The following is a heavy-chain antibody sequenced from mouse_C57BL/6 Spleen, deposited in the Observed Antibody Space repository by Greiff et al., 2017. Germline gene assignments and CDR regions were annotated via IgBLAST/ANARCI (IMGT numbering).Heavy chain of an antibody. V-gene: IGHV5-6*02. Sequence: EVKLVESGGDLVKPGGSLKLSCAASGFTFSSYGMSWVRQTPDKRLEWVATISSGGSYTYYPDSVKGRFTISRDNAKNTLYLQMSSLKSEDTAMYYCARQDSSGAYYYAMDYWGQGTSVTVSS. D-gene: IGHD3-2*02. CDR1: GFTFSSYG. CDR2: ISSGGSYT. CDR3: ARQDSSGAYYYAMDY. J-gene: IGHJ4*01.